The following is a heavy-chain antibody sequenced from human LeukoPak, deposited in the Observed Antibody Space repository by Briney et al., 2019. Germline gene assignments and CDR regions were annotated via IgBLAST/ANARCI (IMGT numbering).Heavy chain of an antibody. Sequence: SETLSLTCTVSGGSISSYYWSWIRQPAGKGLEWIGRIYTSGSTNYNPSLKSPVTMSVDTSKNQFSLKLSSVTAADTAVYYCALTGTTGRHYYYYGMDVWGQGTTVTVSS. J-gene: IGHJ6*02. CDR2: IYTSGST. V-gene: IGHV4-4*07. CDR3: ALTGTTGRHYYYYGMDV. CDR1: GGSISSYY. D-gene: IGHD1-7*01.